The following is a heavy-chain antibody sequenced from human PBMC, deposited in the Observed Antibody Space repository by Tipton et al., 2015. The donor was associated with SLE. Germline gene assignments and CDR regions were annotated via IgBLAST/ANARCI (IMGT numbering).Heavy chain of an antibody. Sequence: TLSLTCTVSGGSISSCSYYWSWIRQPAGKGLEWIGRIFISGRSNYNPSLQSRVTISVDTSRNQFSLKLNSVTAADTAVYYCARGDAYNSLNYWGQGTLVTVSS. D-gene: IGHD5-24*01. CDR1: GGSISSCSYY. CDR3: ARGDAYNSLNY. V-gene: IGHV4-61*02. CDR2: IFISGRS. J-gene: IGHJ4*02.